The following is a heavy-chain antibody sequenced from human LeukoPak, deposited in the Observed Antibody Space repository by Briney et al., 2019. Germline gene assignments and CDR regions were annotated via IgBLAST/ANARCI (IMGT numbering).Heavy chain of an antibody. J-gene: IGHJ4*02. V-gene: IGHV3-7*01. CDR1: GFTFSSYW. D-gene: IGHD5-18*01. CDR2: IKQDGSEK. Sequence: GGSLRLSCAASGFTFSSYWMSWVRQAPGKGLEWVANIKQDGSEKYYVDSVKGRFTIPRDNAKNSLYLQMNSLRAEDTAVYYRATSLGINTAMVFDYWGQGTLVTVSS. CDR3: ATSLGINTAMVFDY.